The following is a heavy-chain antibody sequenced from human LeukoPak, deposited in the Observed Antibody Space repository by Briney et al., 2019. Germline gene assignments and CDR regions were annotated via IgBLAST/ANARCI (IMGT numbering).Heavy chain of an antibody. CDR2: IFYCGSI. J-gene: IGHJ5*02. CDR1: GGSISSRSYY. V-gene: IGHV4-39*01. D-gene: IGHD6-13*01. CDR3: ARYSPRSTKPFVLDR. Sequence: SETLSLTCTVSGGSISSRSYYWRWIRHPPGKGLEWMGSIFYCGSIHYNPSLKTRDTISVDTPKNQFSLTLRSVTPPHTSVFYCARYSPRSTKPFVLDRSGEGTLVTVS.